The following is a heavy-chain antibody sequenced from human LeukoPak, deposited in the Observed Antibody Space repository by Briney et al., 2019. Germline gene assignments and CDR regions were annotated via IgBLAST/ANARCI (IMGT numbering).Heavy chain of an antibody. J-gene: IGHJ5*02. D-gene: IGHD3-10*01. CDR2: INPNSGGT. V-gene: IGHV1-2*02. CDR1: GYTFTGYY. CDR3: AREGGVGSGSYWFAP. Sequence: GASVHVSCKASGYTFTGYYMHWVRQASGQGLEWMGWINPNSGGTNYAQKFQGRVTMTRDTSISTAYMELRRLRSDDTAVYYCAREGGVGSGSYWFAPWGQGTLVTVSS.